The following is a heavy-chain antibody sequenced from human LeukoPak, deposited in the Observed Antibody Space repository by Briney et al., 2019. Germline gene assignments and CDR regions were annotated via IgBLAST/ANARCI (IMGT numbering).Heavy chain of an antibody. CDR2: TYYRSKWYN. Sequence: SQTLSLTCAISGDSVSSNSAAWNWIRQSPSRGLEWLGRTYYRSKWYNDYAVSVKSRITINPDTSKNQFSLQLNSVTPEDAAVYYCAVGPVVPAAIGVDYWGQGTLVTVSS. CDR1: GDSVSSNSAA. J-gene: IGHJ4*02. V-gene: IGHV6-1*01. CDR3: AVGPVVPAAIGVDY. D-gene: IGHD2-2*01.